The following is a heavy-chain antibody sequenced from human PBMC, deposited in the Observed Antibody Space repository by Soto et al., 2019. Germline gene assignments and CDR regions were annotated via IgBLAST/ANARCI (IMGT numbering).Heavy chain of an antibody. CDR2: ISAYDGNT. CDR1: GYTFTSYG. J-gene: IGHJ3*02. Sequence: AASVKVSCKASGYTFTSYGISWVRQAPGQGLEWMGWISAYDGNTNYAQKLQGRVTMTTDTSTSTAYMELRSLRSDDTAVYYCARLYYDILTGYPGPDAFDIWGQGTMVTVSS. CDR3: ARLYYDILTGYPGPDAFDI. V-gene: IGHV1-18*01. D-gene: IGHD3-9*01.